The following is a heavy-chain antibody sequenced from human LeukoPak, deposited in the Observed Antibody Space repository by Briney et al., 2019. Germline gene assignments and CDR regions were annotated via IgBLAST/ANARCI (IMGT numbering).Heavy chain of an antibody. V-gene: IGHV4-34*01. Sequence: SETLSLTCAVYGGSFSGYYWSWIRQPPGKGLEWIGEINHSGSTNYNPSLKSRVTISVDTSKNQFSLKLSSVTAADTAVYYCARPVNTVTTSIGADYMDFWGKGTTVTVSS. CDR3: ARPVNTVTTSIGADYMDF. D-gene: IGHD4-17*01. CDR1: GGSFSGYY. CDR2: INHSGST. J-gene: IGHJ6*03.